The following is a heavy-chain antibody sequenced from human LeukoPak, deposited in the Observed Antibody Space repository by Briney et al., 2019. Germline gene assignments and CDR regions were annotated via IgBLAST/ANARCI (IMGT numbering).Heavy chain of an antibody. V-gene: IGHV3-30*01. CDR3: ARDSGSSWYSIGTTNFDI. J-gene: IGHJ3*02. Sequence: PGGSLRLSCAASGFAFNNYAMHWVRQAPGKGLEWVAVISYDGSKKYYADFVKGRFTISRDNSKNTLYLQTNSPRPEDTAVYYCARDSGSSWYSIGTTNFDIWGQGIMVTVSS. CDR1: GFAFNNYA. D-gene: IGHD6-13*01. CDR2: ISYDGSKK.